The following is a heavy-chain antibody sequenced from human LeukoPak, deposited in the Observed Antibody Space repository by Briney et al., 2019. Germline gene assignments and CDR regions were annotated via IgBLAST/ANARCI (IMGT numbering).Heavy chain of an antibody. D-gene: IGHD3-16*02. CDR1: GDSVSSNSAA. J-gene: IGHJ5*02. V-gene: IGHV6-1*01. Sequence: SQTLSLTCAISGDSVSSNSAAWNWIRRSPSRGLEWLGRTYYRSKWYNDYAVSVKSRITINPDTSKNQFSLQLNSVTPEDTAVYYCAREEMITFGGVIVIPSYNWFDPWGQGTLVTVSS. CDR3: AREEMITFGGVIVIPSYNWFDP. CDR2: TYYRSKWYN.